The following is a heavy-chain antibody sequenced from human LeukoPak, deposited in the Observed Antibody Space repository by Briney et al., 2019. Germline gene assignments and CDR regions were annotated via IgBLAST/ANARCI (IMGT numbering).Heavy chain of an antibody. J-gene: IGHJ4*02. V-gene: IGHV3-49*03. CDR2: IRSKTYGGTG. CDR1: GFTFGDYA. CDR3: TRSESGTYKGGFDF. D-gene: IGHD1-26*01. Sequence: GGSLRLSCTASGFTFGDYAMNWFRQAPGKGLEWVGFIRSKTYGGTGEYAASVKGRFTISRDDSKSIAHLQMNSLKTEDAAVYYCTRSESGTYKGGFDFWGQGTLVTVSS.